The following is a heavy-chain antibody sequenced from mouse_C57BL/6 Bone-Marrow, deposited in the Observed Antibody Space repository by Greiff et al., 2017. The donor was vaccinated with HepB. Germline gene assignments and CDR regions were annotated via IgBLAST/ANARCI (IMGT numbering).Heavy chain of an antibody. D-gene: IGHD2-4*01. Sequence: EVKLMESGGGLVKPGGSLKLSCAASGFTFSSYAMSWVRQTPEKRLEWVATISDGGSYTYYPDNVKGRFTISRDNTTNNLYLQMSHLKSEDTAMYYCARDRYDYSFDYWGQGTTLTVSS. CDR3: ARDRYDYSFDY. CDR2: ISDGGSYT. V-gene: IGHV5-4*01. J-gene: IGHJ2*01. CDR1: GFTFSSYA.